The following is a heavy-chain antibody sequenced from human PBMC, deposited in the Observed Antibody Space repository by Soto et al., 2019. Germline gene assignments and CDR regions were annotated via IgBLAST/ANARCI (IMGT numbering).Heavy chain of an antibody. CDR3: ARQAKYDILTGYFPFDD. D-gene: IGHD3-9*01. CDR1: GYSFTNFW. CDR2: IYPGDSEI. J-gene: IGHJ4*02. V-gene: IGHV5-51*01. Sequence: GESLKISCKGSGYSFTNFWIAWIRQMPGKGLEWMGIIYPGDSEIKYSPSFQGQVTISADKSISTASLQWSSLKASDSAIYYCARQAKYDILTGYFPFDDWGQGTLVTVSS.